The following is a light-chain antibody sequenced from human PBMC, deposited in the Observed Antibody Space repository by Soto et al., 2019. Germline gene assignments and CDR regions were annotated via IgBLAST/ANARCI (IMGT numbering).Light chain of an antibody. CDR1: QTIYSY. J-gene: IGKJ1*01. CDR3: HQNFNYPRT. Sequence: IQMTQAPSSVSASTVYRVTIRCRATQTIYSYLAWYQQKPGKPPNLLIYAASTLQSGVPSRFNGSGSGTEFTLTITALQSEDSATYYCHQNFNYPRTFGQGTKV. V-gene: IGKV1-8*01. CDR2: AAS.